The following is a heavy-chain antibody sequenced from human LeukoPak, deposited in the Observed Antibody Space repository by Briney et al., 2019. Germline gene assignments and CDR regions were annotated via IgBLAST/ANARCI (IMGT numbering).Heavy chain of an antibody. D-gene: IGHD2-2*01. Sequence: GGSLRLSCAASGFTFRTYSMNWVRQAPGKGLEWVSYISSSSSTIQYADSVKGRFTISRDNAKNSLYLQMNSLRAEDTAVYYCAKDIVIIPAASYAFDIWGQGTMVIVSS. V-gene: IGHV3-48*01. CDR3: AKDIVIIPAASYAFDI. CDR2: ISSSSSTI. CDR1: GFTFRTYS. J-gene: IGHJ3*02.